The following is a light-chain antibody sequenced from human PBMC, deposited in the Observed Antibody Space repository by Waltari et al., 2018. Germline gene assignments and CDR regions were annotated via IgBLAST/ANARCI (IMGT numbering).Light chain of an antibody. CDR3: QQCGNSWT. V-gene: IGKV3-20*01. CDR2: GAS. J-gene: IGKJ1*01. Sequence: IVLTQSPGTLSLSPGERATLSCRASQSVSSSYLAWYQQKGGQAPRLLIFGASSRATGVPDRFSGSVSVPGTDFTLTISRLEPEDFAVYYCQQCGNSWTFGQGTKVEIK. CDR1: QSVSSSY.